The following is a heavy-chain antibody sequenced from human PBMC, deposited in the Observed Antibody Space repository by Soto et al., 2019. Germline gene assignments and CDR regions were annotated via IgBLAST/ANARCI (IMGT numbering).Heavy chain of an antibody. J-gene: IGHJ4*02. D-gene: IGHD3-22*01. CDR2: ITPMFGKP. V-gene: IGHV1-69*13. CDR1: GGTFSRYT. Sequence: SVKVSCKASGGTFSRYTINWVRQAPGHGLEWMGGITPMFGKPNYAQKFQGRVTITADESTSTGYMEVRSLRSDDTAVYSCASDGALYDSSAYYFLYWGQGTLVTVSS. CDR3: ASDGALYDSSAYYFLY.